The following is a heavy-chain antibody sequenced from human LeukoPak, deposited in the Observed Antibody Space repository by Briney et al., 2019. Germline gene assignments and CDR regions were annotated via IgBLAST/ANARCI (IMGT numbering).Heavy chain of an antibody. CDR2: ISISDGT. V-gene: IGHV4-4*07. D-gene: IGHD6-19*01. Sequence: PSETLSLTCTVSGASVSSNYWSWIRQSAAKGLEWIGLISISDGTNYSPSLKSRVSMSVDASKNQFSLILTSATAADAAVYYCGRLRRNGNDWYADDSWGQGILVTVSS. CDR3: GRLRRNGNDWYADDS. J-gene: IGHJ4*02. CDR1: GASVSSNY.